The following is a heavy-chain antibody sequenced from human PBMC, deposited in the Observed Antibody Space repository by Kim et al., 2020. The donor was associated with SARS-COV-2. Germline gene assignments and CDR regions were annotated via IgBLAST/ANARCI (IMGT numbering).Heavy chain of an antibody. J-gene: IGHJ4*02. CDR3: AKGKWFGEPADY. D-gene: IGHD3-10*01. CDR1: GFTFSSYA. CDR2: ISGSGGST. V-gene: IGHV3-23*01. Sequence: GGSLRLSCTASGFTFSSYAMSWVRQASGKGLEWVSAISGSGGSTYYADSVKGRFTISRDNSKNTLYLQMNSLRAEDTAVYYCAKGKWFGEPADYWGQGTLLTVSS.